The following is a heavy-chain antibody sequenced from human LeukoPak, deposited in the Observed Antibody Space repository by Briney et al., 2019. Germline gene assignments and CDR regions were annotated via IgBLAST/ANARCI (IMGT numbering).Heavy chain of an antibody. CDR2: IWYDGSNK. D-gene: IGHD6-13*01. CDR1: GFTFSSYG. V-gene: IGHV3-33*01. J-gene: IGHJ4*02. Sequence: PGRSLRLSCAASGFTFSSYGMHWVRQAPGKGLEGVAVIWYDGSNKYYADSVKGRFTISRDNSKNTLYLQMNSLRAEDTAVYYCARDAVYSSSWQYYWGQGTLVTVSS. CDR3: ARDAVYSSSWQYY.